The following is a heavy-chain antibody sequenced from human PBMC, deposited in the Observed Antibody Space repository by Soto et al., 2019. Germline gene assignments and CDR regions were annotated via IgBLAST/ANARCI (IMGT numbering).Heavy chain of an antibody. Sequence: PSETLSLTCTVSGGSISSGGYYWSWIRQHPGKGLEGIGYIYYSGSTYYNPSLKSQVTISVDTSKNQFSLKLSSVTAADTAVYYCARDHVSSSSYYYGMDVWGQGTTVTVSS. CDR1: GGSISSGGYY. J-gene: IGHJ6*02. CDR2: IYYSGST. V-gene: IGHV4-31*01. CDR3: ARDHVSSSSYYYGMDV. D-gene: IGHD6-6*01.